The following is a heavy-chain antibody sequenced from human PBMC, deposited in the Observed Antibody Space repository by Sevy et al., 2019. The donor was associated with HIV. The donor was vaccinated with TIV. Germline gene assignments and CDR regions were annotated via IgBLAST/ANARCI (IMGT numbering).Heavy chain of an antibody. CDR1: GYTFTGYF. V-gene: IGHV1-2*02. D-gene: IGHD5-18*01. CDR2: INPNSGDT. CDR3: ASPGGYRYGSLLEY. J-gene: IGHJ4*02. Sequence: ASVKVSCKASGYTFTGYFIHWVRQAPGQGLEWMGWINPNSGDTNYAQKFQGRVTVTRDTSINTAYMELSRLRSDDTAVYYCASPGGYRYGSLLEYWGQGALVTVS.